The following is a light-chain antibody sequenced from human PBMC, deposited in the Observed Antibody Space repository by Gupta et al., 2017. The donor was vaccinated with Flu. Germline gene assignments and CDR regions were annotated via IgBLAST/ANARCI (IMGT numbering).Light chain of an antibody. V-gene: IGLV2-14*01. CDR3: SSYTSGSTFYV. Sequence: QSALTQPASVSGSPGQSITISCTGTSSDVGRSDYVSWYQQHPDKAPKLIIYDVTNRPSGVSSRVSGSKSGNTASLTIXGXQAEDEXDYYCSSYTSGSTFYVFGTGTKVTVL. CDR2: DVT. J-gene: IGLJ1*01. CDR1: SSDVGRSDY.